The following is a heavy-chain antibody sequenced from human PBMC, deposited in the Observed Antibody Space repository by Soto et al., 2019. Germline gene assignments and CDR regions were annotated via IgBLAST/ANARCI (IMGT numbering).Heavy chain of an antibody. CDR3: ARDSVLEYGNWFDP. CDR2: INAGNGNT. J-gene: IGHJ5*02. CDR1: GYTFTSYA. V-gene: IGHV1-3*01. D-gene: IGHD1-1*01. Sequence: GASVKVSCKASGYTFTSYAIHWVRQAPGQRLEWMGWINAGNGNTKYSQKFQDRVTITRDTSASTAYMELSSLRSEDTAVYYCARDSVLEYGNWFDPWGQGTLVTVSS.